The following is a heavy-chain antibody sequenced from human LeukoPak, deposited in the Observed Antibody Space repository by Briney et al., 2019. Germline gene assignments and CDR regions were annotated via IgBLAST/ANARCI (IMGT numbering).Heavy chain of an antibody. CDR2: FDPEDGET. Sequence: GASVKVSCKVFGYTLTELSMHWVRQAPGKGLEWMGGFDPEDGETIYAQKFQGRVTMTEDTSTDTAYMELSSLRSEDTAVYYCATTGTDRRYFQHWGQGTLVTVSS. V-gene: IGHV1-24*01. CDR3: ATTGTDRRYFQH. CDR1: GYTLTELS. J-gene: IGHJ1*01. D-gene: IGHD3-10*01.